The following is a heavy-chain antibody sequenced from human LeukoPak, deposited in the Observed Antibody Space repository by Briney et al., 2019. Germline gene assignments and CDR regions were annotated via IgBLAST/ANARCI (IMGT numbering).Heavy chain of an antibody. CDR1: GFTVSSNY. Sequence: HPGGSLRLSCAASGFTVSSNYMSWVRQAPGKGLEWVSVIYSGGSTYYADSVKGRFTISRDNSKNTLYLQMNSLRAEDTAVYYCARESASYDILTGYYPQYYFDYWGQGTLVTVSS. V-gene: IGHV3-53*01. CDR2: IYSGGST. J-gene: IGHJ4*02. CDR3: ARESASYDILTGYYPQYYFDY. D-gene: IGHD3-9*01.